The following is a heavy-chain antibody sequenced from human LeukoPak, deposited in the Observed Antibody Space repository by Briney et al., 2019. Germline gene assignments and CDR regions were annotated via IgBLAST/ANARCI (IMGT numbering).Heavy chain of an antibody. CDR2: ISRSSSTI. CDR1: GFTFDSYS. D-gene: IGHD6-13*01. V-gene: IGHV3-48*04. J-gene: IGHJ4*02. Sequence: GGSLRLSCAASGFTFDSYSMNWVRQAPGKGLEWVSYISRSSSTIYYADSVKGRFTISRDNAKNSLYLQMNSLRAEDTAVYYCARSEAAGSLWYAHDYWGQGTLVTVSS. CDR3: ARSEAAGSLWYAHDY.